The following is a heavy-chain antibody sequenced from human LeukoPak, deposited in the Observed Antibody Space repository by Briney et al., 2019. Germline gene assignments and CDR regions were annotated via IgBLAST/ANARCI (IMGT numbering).Heavy chain of an antibody. CDR2: IHYSGSS. CDR1: GDSISDFY. V-gene: IGHV4-59*08. D-gene: IGHD2-15*01. J-gene: IGHJ4*02. Sequence: SETLSLTCSVSGDSISDFYWNWIRQSPEKGLEWIGNIHYSGSSVYNPSLRSRVSMSIDRSLKQFFLKLTSVTAADTALYYCVLAPNSNWFDFWGQGILVTVSS. CDR3: VLAPNSNWFDF.